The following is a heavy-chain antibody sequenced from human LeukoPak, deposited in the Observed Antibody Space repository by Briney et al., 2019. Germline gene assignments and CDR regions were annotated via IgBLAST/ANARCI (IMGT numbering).Heavy chain of an antibody. CDR1: GFTFSSYE. CDR2: ISSSGSTI. J-gene: IGHJ4*02. D-gene: IGHD4/OR15-4a*01. CDR3: ARRAGAYSHPYDY. V-gene: IGHV3-48*03. Sequence: PGGSLRLSCAASGFTFSSYEMNWVRQAPGKGLEWVSYISSSGSTIYYADSVKGRFTISRDNAKNLLYLQMNSLRAEDTAVYYCARRAGAYSHPYDYWGQGTLVTVSS.